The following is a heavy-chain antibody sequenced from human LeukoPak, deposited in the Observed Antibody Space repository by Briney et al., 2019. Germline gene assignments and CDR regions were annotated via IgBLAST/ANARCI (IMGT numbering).Heavy chain of an antibody. J-gene: IGHJ4*02. CDR1: GFTFSSYA. V-gene: IGHV3-23*01. CDR3: AKGTFREGTFDY. CDR2: IGGSGGST. Sequence: GGSLRLSCAASGFTFSSYAMSWVRQAPGKGLEWVSGIGGSGGSTYYADSVKGRFTISRDNSKNTLYLQMNSLRAEDTAVYYCAKGTFREGTFDYWGQGTLVTVSS. D-gene: IGHD3-10*01.